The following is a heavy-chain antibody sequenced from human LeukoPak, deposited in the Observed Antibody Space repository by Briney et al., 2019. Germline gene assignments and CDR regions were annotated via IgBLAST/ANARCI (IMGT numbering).Heavy chain of an antibody. V-gene: IGHV4-34*01. D-gene: IGHD3-22*01. J-gene: IGHJ4*02. Sequence: SETLSLTCTVSGGSISSYYWSWIRQPPGKGLEWIGEINHSGSTNYNPSLKSRVTISVDTSKNQFSLKLSSVTAADTAVYYCASISSGYHTPDYWGQGTLVTVSS. CDR2: INHSGST. CDR3: ASISSGYHTPDY. CDR1: GGSISSYY.